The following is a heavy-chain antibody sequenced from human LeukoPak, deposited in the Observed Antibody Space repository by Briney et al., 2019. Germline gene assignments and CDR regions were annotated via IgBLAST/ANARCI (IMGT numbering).Heavy chain of an antibody. Sequence: GGSLRLSCAASGFTFSSYSMNWVRQAPGKGLEWVSSISSSSSYIYYADSVKGRFTISRDNDKNSLYLQMNSLRAEDTAVYYCARDIPYGSGSLYDYWGQGTLVTVSS. D-gene: IGHD3-10*01. CDR3: ARDIPYGSGSLYDY. J-gene: IGHJ4*02. CDR2: ISSSSSYI. CDR1: GFTFSSYS. V-gene: IGHV3-21*01.